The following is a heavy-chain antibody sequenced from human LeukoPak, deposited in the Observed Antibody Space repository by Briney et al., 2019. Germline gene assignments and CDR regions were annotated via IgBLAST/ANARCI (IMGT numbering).Heavy chain of an antibody. CDR1: GFTFSSYA. Sequence: GGSLRLSCAASGFTFSSYAMSWVRQAPGKGLEWASAISGSGGSTYYADSVKGRFTISRDNSKNTLYLQMNSLRAEDTAVYYCARVSPEWLLLDYWGQGTLVTVSS. CDR3: ARVSPEWLLLDY. V-gene: IGHV3-23*01. D-gene: IGHD3-3*01. CDR2: ISGSGGST. J-gene: IGHJ4*02.